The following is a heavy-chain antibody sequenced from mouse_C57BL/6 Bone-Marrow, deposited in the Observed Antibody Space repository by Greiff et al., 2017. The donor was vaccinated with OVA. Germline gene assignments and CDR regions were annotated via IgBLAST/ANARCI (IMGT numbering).Heavy chain of an antibody. D-gene: IGHD3-3*01. J-gene: IGHJ1*03. V-gene: IGHV1-63*01. CDR1: GYTFTNYW. Sequence: QVQLQQSGAELVRPGTSVKMSCKASGYTFTNYWIGWAKQRPGHGLEWIGDIYPGGGYTNYNEKFKGKATLTADKSSSTAYMQFSSLTSEDSAIYYCARWGRRGYSDVWGTGTTVTVSS. CDR2: IYPGGGYT. CDR3: ARWGRRGYSDV.